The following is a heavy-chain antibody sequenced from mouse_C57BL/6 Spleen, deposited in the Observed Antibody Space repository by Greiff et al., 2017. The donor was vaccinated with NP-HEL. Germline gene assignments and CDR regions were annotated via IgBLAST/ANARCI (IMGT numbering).Heavy chain of an antibody. CDR2: INPNNGGT. Sequence: EVQLQQSGPELVKPGASVKISCKASGYTFTDYYMNWVKQSHGKSLEWIGDINPNNGGTSYNQKFKGKATLTVDKSSSTAYMELRSLTSEDSAVYYCARESAVVESYWDFDVWGTGTTVTVSS. J-gene: IGHJ1*03. CDR1: GYTFTDYY. V-gene: IGHV1-26*01. CDR3: ARESAVVESYWDFDV. D-gene: IGHD1-1*01.